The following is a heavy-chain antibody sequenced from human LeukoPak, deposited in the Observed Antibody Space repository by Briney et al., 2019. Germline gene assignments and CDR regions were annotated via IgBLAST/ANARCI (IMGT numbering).Heavy chain of an antibody. CDR3: ARDLGGYGDYGTNFDY. D-gene: IGHD4-17*01. J-gene: IGHJ4*02. V-gene: IGHV3-21*01. Sequence: KTGGSLRLSCAASGFTFSSYTMNWVRQAPGKGLEWVSAISSSSSYIYYADPVKGRFTISRHNAKRSLYLQMNSLRAEDTAVYYCARDLGGYGDYGTNFDYWGQGTLVTVSS. CDR2: ISSSSSYI. CDR1: GFTFSSYT.